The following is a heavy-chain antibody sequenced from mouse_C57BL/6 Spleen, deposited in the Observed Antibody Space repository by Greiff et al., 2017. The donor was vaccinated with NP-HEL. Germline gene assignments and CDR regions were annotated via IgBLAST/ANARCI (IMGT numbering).Heavy chain of an antibody. CDR2: SRNKANDYTT. CDR3: ARDALYDGYYWYFDV. J-gene: IGHJ1*03. D-gene: IGHD2-3*01. V-gene: IGHV7-1*01. Sequence: EVQLQESGGGLVQSGRSLRLSCATSGFTFSDFYMEWVRQAPGKGLEWIAASRNKANDYTTEYSASVKGRFIVSRDTSQSILYLQMNALRAEDTAIYYCARDALYDGYYWYFDVWGTGTTVTVSS. CDR1: GFTFSDFY.